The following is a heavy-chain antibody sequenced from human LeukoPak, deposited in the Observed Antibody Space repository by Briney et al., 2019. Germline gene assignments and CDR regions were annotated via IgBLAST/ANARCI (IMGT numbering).Heavy chain of an antibody. D-gene: IGHD4/OR15-4a*01. Sequence: GRSLRPSCAASGFTFSTSGMHWVRQAPGKGLEWVALIWYDGSNEYAASVKGRFTISRDNSKNTLYLQMNSLRAEDTAVYHCAKDQGANYYNYMGIWGKKGMVTVSS. V-gene: IGHV3-33*06. CDR1: GFTFSTSG. CDR3: AKDQGANYYNYMGI. J-gene: IGHJ6*03. CDR2: IWYDGSNE.